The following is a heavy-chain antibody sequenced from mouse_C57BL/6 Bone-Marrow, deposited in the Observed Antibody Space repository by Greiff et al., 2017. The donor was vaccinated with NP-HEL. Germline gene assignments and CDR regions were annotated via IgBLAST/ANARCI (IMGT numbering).Heavy chain of an antibody. D-gene: IGHD1-1*01. V-gene: IGHV14-4*01. CDR2: IDPENGDT. J-gene: IGHJ4*01. Sequence: VQLQQSGAELVRPGASVKLSCTASGFNIKDDYMHWVKQRPEQGLEWIGWIDPENGDTEYASKFQGKATITADTSSNTAYLQLSSLTSEDTAVYYCTTDTTVVSPYAMDYWGQGTSVTVSS. CDR1: GFNIKDDY. CDR3: TTDTTVVSPYAMDY.